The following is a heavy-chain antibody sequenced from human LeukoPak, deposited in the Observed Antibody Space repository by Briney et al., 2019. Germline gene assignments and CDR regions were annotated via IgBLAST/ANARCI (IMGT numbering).Heavy chain of an antibody. J-gene: IGHJ4*02. CDR2: ITSSSSTI. Sequence: PGGSLRLSCAASGFTFSSYNMNWVRQAPGKGLEWVSYITSSSSTIYYADSVKGRFTIPRDNAKNSLFLQMNSLRDEDTAVYYCARDMYYGDYEIDYWGQGTLVTVSS. CDR1: GFTFSSYN. CDR3: ARDMYYGDYEIDY. V-gene: IGHV3-48*02. D-gene: IGHD4-17*01.